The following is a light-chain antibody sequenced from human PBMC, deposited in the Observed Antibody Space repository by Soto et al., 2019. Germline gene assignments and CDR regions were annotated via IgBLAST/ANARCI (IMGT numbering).Light chain of an antibody. J-gene: IGLJ2*01. CDR3: AAWDDSLKEV. CDR2: NNN. Sequence: QSVLTQPPSVSGTPGQRVTISCSGSDSNIGKNIVNWYRQLPGTAPKLLIYNNNQRPSGVPDRFSGSKSGTSASLAISGLQSEDEADYYCAAWDDSLKEVFGGGTKVTVL. CDR1: DSNIGKNI. V-gene: IGLV1-44*01.